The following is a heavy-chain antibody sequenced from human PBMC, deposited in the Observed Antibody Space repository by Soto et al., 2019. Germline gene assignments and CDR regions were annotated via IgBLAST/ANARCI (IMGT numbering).Heavy chain of an antibody. Sequence: PSETLSLTCTVSGGSISSYYWSWIRQPPGKGLEWIGYIYYSGSTNYNPSPKSRVTISVDTSKNQFSLKLSSVTAADTAVYYCARENRDGYNGRPNSWFDPWGQGTLVTVSS. J-gene: IGHJ5*02. D-gene: IGHD5-12*01. CDR1: GGSISSYY. CDR2: IYYSGST. CDR3: ARENRDGYNGRPNSWFDP. V-gene: IGHV4-59*01.